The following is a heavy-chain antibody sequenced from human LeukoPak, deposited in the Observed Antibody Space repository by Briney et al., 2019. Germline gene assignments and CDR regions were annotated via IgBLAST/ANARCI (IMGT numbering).Heavy chain of an antibody. V-gene: IGHV3-23*01. J-gene: IGHJ4*02. CDR2: ISGSGSGGST. D-gene: IGHD2-15*01. CDR1: GLTFSSYA. CDR3: ARFRGRSAYYLDY. Sequence: GGSLRLSCAASGLTFSSYAMSWVRQAPGKGLEWVSSISGSGSGGSTYYADSVKGRFTISRDNSKNTLYLQMNSLRAEDTAVYYCARFRGRSAYYLDYLGQGTLVTVSS.